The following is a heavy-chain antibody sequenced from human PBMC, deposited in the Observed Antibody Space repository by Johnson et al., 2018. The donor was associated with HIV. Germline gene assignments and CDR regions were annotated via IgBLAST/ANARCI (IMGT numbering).Heavy chain of an antibody. CDR1: GFTFDDYG. CDR3: AREILGDADDI. Sequence: QVQLVESGGGVVQPGRSLRLSCAASGFTFDDYGMSWVRQAPGKGLEWVSYISSSGSTIYYADSVKGRFTISRDNAKNSLYLQMNSLRAEDTAVYYCAREILGDADDIWGQGTMVTVSS. CDR2: ISSSGSTI. J-gene: IGHJ3*02. D-gene: IGHD1-26*01. V-gene: IGHV3-11*04.